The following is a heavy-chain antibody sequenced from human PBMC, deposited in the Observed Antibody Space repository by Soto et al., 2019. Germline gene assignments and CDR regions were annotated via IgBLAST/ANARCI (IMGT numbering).Heavy chain of an antibody. CDR2: IYSGGST. J-gene: IGHJ6*02. Sequence: AGSLRLSCAASGFSVGSNYMSWVRQAPGKGLEWVSVIYSGGSTYYADSVKGRFTISRDNSENTLFLQMSSLRAEDTAVYYCARTRGMDYYYGMDVWGQGTTVTVSS. V-gene: IGHV3-53*01. CDR1: GFSVGSNY. CDR3: ARTRGMDYYYGMDV.